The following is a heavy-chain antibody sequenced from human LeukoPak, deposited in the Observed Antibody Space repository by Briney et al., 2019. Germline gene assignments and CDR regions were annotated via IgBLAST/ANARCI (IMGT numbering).Heavy chain of an antibody. CDR3: ASRWYFDL. CDR2: ISFDRSDK. CDR1: GFTFSSYE. J-gene: IGHJ2*01. V-gene: IGHV3-30*04. Sequence: PGGSLRLSCAASGFTFSSYEMNWVRQAPGKGLEWVAVISFDRSDKYYADSVKGRFTISRDNSKNTLYLQMNSLRAEDTAVYYCASRWYFDLWGRGTLVSVSS.